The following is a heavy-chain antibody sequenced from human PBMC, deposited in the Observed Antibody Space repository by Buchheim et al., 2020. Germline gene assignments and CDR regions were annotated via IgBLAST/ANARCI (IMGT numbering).Heavy chain of an antibody. CDR3: ATRYS. CDR2: IVPIFGST. CDR1: GGTFRASD. Sequence: QVQLVQSGAEVKKPGSSVKVSCKASGGTFRASDITWVRQAPGQGLEWMGGIVPIFGSTNFAQKFQGRVTVTADDSQGTQSMELISLTPDDTAVYYCATRYSWGQGTL. J-gene: IGHJ5*02. D-gene: IGHD2-21*01. V-gene: IGHV1-69*01.